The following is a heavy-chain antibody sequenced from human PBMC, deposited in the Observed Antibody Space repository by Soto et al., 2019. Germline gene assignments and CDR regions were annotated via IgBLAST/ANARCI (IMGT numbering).Heavy chain of an antibody. V-gene: IGHV4-34*01. D-gene: IGHD4-17*01. CDR2: INHSGST. CDR3: ARGRRTTVVPFDY. CDR1: GGSFSGYY. Sequence: QVQLQQWGAGLLKPSETLSLTCAVYGGSFSGYYWSWIRQPPGKGLEWIGEINHSGSTNYNPSLKSRVTISVDTPKNQFSLKLSSVTAADTAVYYCARGRRTTVVPFDYWGQGTLVTVSS. J-gene: IGHJ4*02.